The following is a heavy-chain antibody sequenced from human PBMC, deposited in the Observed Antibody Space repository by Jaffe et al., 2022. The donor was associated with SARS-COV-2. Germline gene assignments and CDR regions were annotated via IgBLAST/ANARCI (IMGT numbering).Heavy chain of an antibody. J-gene: IGHJ6*02. D-gene: IGHD6-19*01. Sequence: QVQLVQSGAEVKKPGASVKVSCKASGYTFTGYYMHWVRQAPGQGLEWMGWINPNSGGTNYAQKFQGRVTMTRDTSISTAYMELSRLRSDDTAVYYCARDPSAVAGLKPYYYYGMDVWGQGTTVTVSS. CDR2: INPNSGGT. CDR3: ARDPSAVAGLKPYYYYGMDV. CDR1: GYTFTGYY. V-gene: IGHV1-2*02.